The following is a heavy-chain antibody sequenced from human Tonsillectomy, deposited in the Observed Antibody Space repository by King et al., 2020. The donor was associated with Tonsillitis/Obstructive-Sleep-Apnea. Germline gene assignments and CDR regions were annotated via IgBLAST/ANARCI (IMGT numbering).Heavy chain of an antibody. Sequence: VQLVESGGGLVQPGRSLRLSCAASGFTFDDYAMHWVRQAPGKGLEWVSGISWNSGSIGYADSVKGRFTISRDNAKNSLYLQMNSLIAEDTALYYCAKAYYYDSSGSTFDYWGQGTLVTVSS. CDR1: GFTFDDYA. V-gene: IGHV3-9*01. CDR2: ISWNSGSI. D-gene: IGHD3-22*01. J-gene: IGHJ4*02. CDR3: AKAYYYDSSGSTFDY.